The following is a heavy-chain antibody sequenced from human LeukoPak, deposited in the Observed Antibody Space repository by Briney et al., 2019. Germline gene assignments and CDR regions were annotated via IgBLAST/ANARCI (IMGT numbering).Heavy chain of an antibody. CDR1: NDSISPLY. CDR2: IFYSGTT. D-gene: IGHD6-13*01. V-gene: IGHV4-59*11. CDR3: ARGGSAAKSSFDS. J-gene: IGHJ4*02. Sequence: TSETLSLTCTVSNDSISPLYWGWIRQPPGKGLEFIGYIFYSGTTNFNPSLKSRVTLSVDTSKNQFSLRLNSVTAADTAVYYCARGGSAAKSSFDSWGQGTLVTVSS.